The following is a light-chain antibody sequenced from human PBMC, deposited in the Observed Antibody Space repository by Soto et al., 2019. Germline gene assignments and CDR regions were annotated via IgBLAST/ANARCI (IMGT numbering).Light chain of an antibody. J-gene: IGKJ4*01. V-gene: IGKV1-9*01. CDR1: QSIASS. CDR3: QQFNSYPLT. Sequence: DIHLTQSPSFVSASVGDRVTITCRASQSIASSLAWYQQKAGKAPKLLIYAASTLESGVPSRFSGSGPGTEFTLTISSLQPEDFAIYYCQQFNSYPLTFGGGTKVEIK. CDR2: AAS.